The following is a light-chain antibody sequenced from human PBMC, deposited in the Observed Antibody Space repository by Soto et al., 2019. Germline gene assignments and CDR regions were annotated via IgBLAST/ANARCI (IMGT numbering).Light chain of an antibody. J-gene: IGKJ2*01. Sequence: EIVMTQSPATLSVSPGEGATLSCRASQRVGSNLAWYQQKPGQAPRLLIYGASTRATGIPARFSGSGFGTDFTLTISSLQSEDSAVYYCQHYNNWPPYTFGQGTKLEIK. CDR2: GAS. CDR3: QHYNNWPPYT. CDR1: QRVGSN. V-gene: IGKV3-15*01.